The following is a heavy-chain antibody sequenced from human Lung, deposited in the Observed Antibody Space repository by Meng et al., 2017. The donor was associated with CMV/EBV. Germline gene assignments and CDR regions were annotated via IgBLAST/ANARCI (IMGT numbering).Heavy chain of an antibody. J-gene: IGHJ3*02. Sequence: LXCTVSGGSISSGDYYWSWIRQPPGKGLEWIGYIYYSGSTYYNPSLKSRVTISVDTSKNQFSLKLSSVTAADTAVYYCAKRDEAGYSWGWNDAFDIWXQGKXV. V-gene: IGHV4-30-4*08. CDR3: AKRDEAGYSWGWNDAFDI. CDR2: IYYSGST. D-gene: IGHD6-19*01. CDR1: GGSISSGDYY.